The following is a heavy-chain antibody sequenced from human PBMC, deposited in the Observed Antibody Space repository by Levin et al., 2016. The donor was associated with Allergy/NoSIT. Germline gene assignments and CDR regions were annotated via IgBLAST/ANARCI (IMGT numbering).Heavy chain of an antibody. CDR3: ARRYRYRSSSYYFDS. Sequence: SGPTLVKPTQTLTLTCTFSGFSLITNGVGVGWIRQPPGKALEWLALIYWDDDKRYSTSLRSRLTITKDTSKNQVVLTMTNVDPVDTATYFCARRYRYRSSSYYFDSWGQGTLVTVSS. CDR1: GFSLITNGVG. D-gene: IGHD1-1*01. CDR2: IYWDDDK. J-gene: IGHJ4*02. V-gene: IGHV2-5*02.